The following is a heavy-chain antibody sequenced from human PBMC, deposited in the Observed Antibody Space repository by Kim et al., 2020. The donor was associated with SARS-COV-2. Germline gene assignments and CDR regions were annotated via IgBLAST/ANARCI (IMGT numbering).Heavy chain of an antibody. CDR2: ISYEGSKK. V-gene: IGHV3-30*18. Sequence: GGSLRLSCVVSGFNFNYYGMHWVRQAPGKGLEWVAGISYEGSKKFYADSLMGRFTISSDSSKNTLYLQMDSLTSEDTAIYYCAKRGGVFGFSSSSYIDY. J-gene: IGHJ4*01. CDR1: GFNFNYYG. D-gene: IGHD3-3*01. CDR3: AKRGGVFGFSSSSYIDY.